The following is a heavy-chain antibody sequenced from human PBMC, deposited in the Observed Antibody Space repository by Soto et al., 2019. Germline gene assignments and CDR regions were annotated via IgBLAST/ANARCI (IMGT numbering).Heavy chain of an antibody. Sequence: EVQLVESGGGLVQPGGSLRLSCAASGFTLSNYWMSWVRQAPGKGLEWVANINQDGSHKFYLDSVEGRFTISRDNARNSLYLQMNSLRAEDTAIYYCARIYCSSSSCYIDFWGQGILVTVSS. D-gene: IGHD2-2*02. CDR3: ARIYCSSSSCYIDF. CDR2: INQDGSHK. CDR1: GFTLSNYW. V-gene: IGHV3-7*03. J-gene: IGHJ4*02.